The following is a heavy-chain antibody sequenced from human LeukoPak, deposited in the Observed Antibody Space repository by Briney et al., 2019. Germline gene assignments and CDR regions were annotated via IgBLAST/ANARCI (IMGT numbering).Heavy chain of an antibody. CDR1: GFTFSSYA. J-gene: IGHJ4*02. CDR3: ARDRSGDYYFDY. V-gene: IGHV3-23*01. D-gene: IGHD4-17*01. Sequence: GGSLRLSCAASGFTFSSYAMHWVRQAPGKGLEWVSTIRVNGDSTFYADSVKGRFTISRDNSKNTLYLQMNSLRVEDTAVYYCARDRSGDYYFDYWGQGTLVTVSS. CDR2: IRVNGDST.